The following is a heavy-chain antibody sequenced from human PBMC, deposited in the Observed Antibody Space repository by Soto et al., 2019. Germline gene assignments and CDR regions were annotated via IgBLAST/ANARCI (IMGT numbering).Heavy chain of an antibody. CDR2: ISYDGSNK. CDR3: AKGAYGDYVGFDY. Sequence: QVQLVESGGGVVQPGRSLRLSCAASGFTFSSYGMHWVRQAPGKGLEWVAVISYDGSNKYYADSVKGRFTISRDNSKNTLYLQMNSLRDEDSAVYYCAKGAYGDYVGFDYWGQGTLVTVSS. D-gene: IGHD4-17*01. J-gene: IGHJ4*02. CDR1: GFTFSSYG. V-gene: IGHV3-30*18.